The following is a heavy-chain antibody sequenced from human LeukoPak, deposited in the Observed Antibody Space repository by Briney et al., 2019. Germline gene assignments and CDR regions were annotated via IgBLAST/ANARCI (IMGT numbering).Heavy chain of an antibody. V-gene: IGHV4-34*01. CDR3: ARGRRLLWFGELLLNDY. Sequence: SETLSLTCAVYGGSFSGYYWSWIRQPPGKGLEWIGEINHSGSTNYNPSLKSRVTISVDTSKNQFSLKLSSVTAADTAVYYCARGRRLLWFGELLLNDYWGQGTLVTVSS. CDR2: INHSGST. D-gene: IGHD3-10*01. CDR1: GGSFSGYY. J-gene: IGHJ4*02.